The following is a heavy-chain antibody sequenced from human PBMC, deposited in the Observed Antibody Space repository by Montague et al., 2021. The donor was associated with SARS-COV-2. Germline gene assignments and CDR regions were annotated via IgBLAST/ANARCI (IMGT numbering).Heavy chain of an antibody. CDR3: VRPGGSVSHLFDR. CDR1: GGSLFSSNYY. V-gene: IGHV4-39*01. D-gene: IGHD3-10*01. Sequence: SETLSLTCTVSGGSLFSSNYYWGWIRQPPGKGLEWIGSVYYNGXTXYXXXXKSRVTISLDTSENQISLNLDSVTAADTAVYYCVRPGGSVSHLFDRCGQGSRVTVSS. J-gene: IGHJ5*02. CDR2: VYYNGXT.